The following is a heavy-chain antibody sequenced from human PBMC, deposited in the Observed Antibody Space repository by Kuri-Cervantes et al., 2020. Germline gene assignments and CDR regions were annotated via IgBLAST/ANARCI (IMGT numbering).Heavy chain of an antibody. CDR1: GFTFSSYG. Sequence: GESLKISCAASGFTFSSYGMHWVRQAPGKGLEWVAVISYDGTEKHYEESVKGRFTISRDNSKNTLYLQMNSLRAEDTAVYYCARDRDPLAVAGYCFDYWGQGTLVTVSS. V-gene: IGHV3-30*03. CDR2: ISYDGTEK. J-gene: IGHJ4*02. CDR3: ARDRDPLAVAGYCFDY. D-gene: IGHD6-19*01.